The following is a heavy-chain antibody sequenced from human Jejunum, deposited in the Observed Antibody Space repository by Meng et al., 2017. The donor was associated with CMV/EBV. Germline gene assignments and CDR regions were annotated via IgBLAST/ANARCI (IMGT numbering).Heavy chain of an antibody. CDR3: AGGNDFNI. D-gene: IGHD1-1*01. V-gene: IGHV3-7*01. Sequence: SCADSGFTFSIPWMRWVRQPPGKGPEWVASIKPDGSEIQSVGSLRGRFTVSRDNARKSLYLQMNSLTAEDTAVYYCAGGNDFNIWGQGTLVTVSS. CDR1: GFTFSIPW. J-gene: IGHJ3*02. CDR2: IKPDGSEI.